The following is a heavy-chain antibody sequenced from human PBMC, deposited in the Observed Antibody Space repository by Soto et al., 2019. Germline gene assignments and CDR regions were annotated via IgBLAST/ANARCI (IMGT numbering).Heavy chain of an antibody. CDR2: TRNKANSYTT. J-gene: IGHJ3*02. CDR1: GFTFSNYC. D-gene: IGHD3-22*01. Sequence: GGSLRLSCAASGFTFSNYCMHWVRQAPGKGLEWVGRTRNKANSYTTEYAASVKGRFTISRDDSKKSLYLKMNSLKTEDPAVYYCARTTYYYDSSGYYYTRGAFDIWGQGTMVTVSS. CDR3: ARTTYYYDSSGYYYTRGAFDI. V-gene: IGHV3-72*01.